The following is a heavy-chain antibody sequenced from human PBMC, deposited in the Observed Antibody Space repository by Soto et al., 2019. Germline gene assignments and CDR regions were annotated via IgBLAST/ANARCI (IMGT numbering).Heavy chain of an antibody. CDR2: IYHSGST. J-gene: IGHJ6*02. CDR1: GGSISSSNW. V-gene: IGHV4-4*02. Sequence: QVQLQESGPGLVKPSGTLSLTCAVSGGSISSSNWWSWVRQPPGKGLEWIGEIYHSGSTNYNPSPXSRVTISVDKXXNXFXPKLSSVTAADTAVYYCARTYYDSSGYYYYYYGMDVWGQGTTVTVSS. D-gene: IGHD3-22*01. CDR3: ARTYYDSSGYYYYYYGMDV.